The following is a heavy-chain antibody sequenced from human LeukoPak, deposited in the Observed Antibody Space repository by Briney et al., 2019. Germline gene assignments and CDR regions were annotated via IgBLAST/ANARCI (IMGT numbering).Heavy chain of an antibody. J-gene: IGHJ5*02. V-gene: IGHV4-59*01. D-gene: IGHD3-3*01. CDR3: ARLEWLLSPGWFDP. Sequence: SETLSLTCTVSGGSISSYYWSWIRQPPGKGLEWIGYIYYSGSTNYNPSLKSRVAISVDTSKNQFSLKLSSVTAADTAVYYCARLEWLLSPGWFDPWGQGTLVTVSS. CDR1: GGSISSYY. CDR2: IYYSGST.